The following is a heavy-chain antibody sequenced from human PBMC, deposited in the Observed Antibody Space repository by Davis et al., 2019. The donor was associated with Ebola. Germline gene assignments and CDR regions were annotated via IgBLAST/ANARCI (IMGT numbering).Heavy chain of an antibody. V-gene: IGHV1-69*13. CDR1: GYTLTELS. CDR3: ARGLAAAGPFDY. Sequence: SVKVSCKVSGYTLTELSMHWVRQAPGKGLEWMGGIIPIFGTANYAQKFQGRVTITADESTSTAYMELSSLRSEDTAVYYCARGLAAAGPFDYWGQGTLVTVSS. J-gene: IGHJ4*02. D-gene: IGHD6-13*01. CDR2: IIPIFGTA.